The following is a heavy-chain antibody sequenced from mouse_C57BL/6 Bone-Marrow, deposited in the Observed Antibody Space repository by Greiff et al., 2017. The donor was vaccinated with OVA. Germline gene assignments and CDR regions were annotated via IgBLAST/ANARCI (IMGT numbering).Heavy chain of an antibody. J-gene: IGHJ1*03. V-gene: IGHV1-55*01. CDR2: IYPGSGST. Sequence: VQLQQSGAELVKPGASVKMSCKASGYTFTSYWITWVKQRPGQGLEWIGDIYPGSGSTNYNEKFKSKATLTVDTSSSTAYMQLSSLTSEDSAVYYCAREGVYYSNYNWYFDVWGTGTTVTVSS. CDR1: GYTFTSYW. D-gene: IGHD2-5*01. CDR3: AREGVYYSNYNWYFDV.